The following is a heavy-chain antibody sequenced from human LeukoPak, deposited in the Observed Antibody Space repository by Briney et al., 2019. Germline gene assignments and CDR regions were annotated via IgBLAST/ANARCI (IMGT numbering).Heavy chain of an antibody. V-gene: IGHV5-51*01. D-gene: IGHD2-21*02. Sequence: PGEPLKTSCRGSAYSFTNYGIAWVRQLPGKGLEGMRIIYPSDSDTTYSPPFQAQVTISADKSISTAYLQWITLKPPTTAMYSCASTLVVTAIRHYWGQGTLVTVSS. CDR1: AYSFTNYG. CDR3: ASTLVVTAIRHY. CDR2: IYPSDSDT. J-gene: IGHJ4*02.